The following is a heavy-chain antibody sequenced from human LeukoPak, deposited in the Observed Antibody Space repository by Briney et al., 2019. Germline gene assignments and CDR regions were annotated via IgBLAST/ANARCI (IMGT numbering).Heavy chain of an antibody. J-gene: IGHJ4*02. Sequence: PSETLSLTCTVSGGSISSYYWSWIRQPPGKGLGWIGYIYYSGSTNYNPSLKSRVTISVDTSKNQFSLKLSSVTAADTAVYYCARSPDNYYDSSAYYFDYWGQGTLVTVSS. CDR1: GGSISSYY. CDR2: IYYSGST. V-gene: IGHV4-59*01. CDR3: ARSPDNYYDSSAYYFDY. D-gene: IGHD3-22*01.